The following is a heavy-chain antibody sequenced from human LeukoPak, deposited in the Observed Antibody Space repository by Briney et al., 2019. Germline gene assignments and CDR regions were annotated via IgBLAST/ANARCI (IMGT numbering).Heavy chain of an antibody. CDR3: TRDPPRFGDPDGFDI. Sequence: SETLSLTCTVSGGSISSYYWSWIRQPPGKGLEWIGYIYYSGSTNYNPSLKSRVTISVDTSKNQFSLKLSSVTAADTAVYYCTRDPPRFGDPDGFDIWGQGTKVTVSS. V-gene: IGHV4-59*01. CDR2: IYYSGST. D-gene: IGHD3-10*01. CDR1: GGSISSYY. J-gene: IGHJ3*02.